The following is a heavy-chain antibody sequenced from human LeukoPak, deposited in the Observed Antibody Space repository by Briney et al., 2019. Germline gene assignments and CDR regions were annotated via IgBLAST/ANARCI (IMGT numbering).Heavy chain of an antibody. CDR2: INAGNGNT. CDR3: ARDIGLRSSSILGY. CDR1: GYTFTSYA. D-gene: IGHD6-6*01. V-gene: IGHV1-3*01. Sequence: ASVKVSCKASGYTFTSYAMHWVRQAPGQRLEWMGWINAGNGNTKYSQKLQGRVTITRDTSASTAYMELSSLRSEDTAVYYCARDIGLRSSSILGYWGQGTLVTVSS. J-gene: IGHJ4*02.